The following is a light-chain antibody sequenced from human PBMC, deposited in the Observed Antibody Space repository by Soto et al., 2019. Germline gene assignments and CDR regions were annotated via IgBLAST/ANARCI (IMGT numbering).Light chain of an antibody. CDR2: QVN. CDR1: NGDVGAYDY. CDR3: CSYAGSNTWV. V-gene: IGLV2-14*01. Sequence: QSALTQPASVSGSPGQSITISCTGTNGDVGAYDYVSWYQQHPGKAPKLMISQVNNRPSGVSNRCSGSKFGNTAYLTVSGLEAEDEADYYCCSYAGSNTWVFGGGTKVTVL. J-gene: IGLJ3*02.